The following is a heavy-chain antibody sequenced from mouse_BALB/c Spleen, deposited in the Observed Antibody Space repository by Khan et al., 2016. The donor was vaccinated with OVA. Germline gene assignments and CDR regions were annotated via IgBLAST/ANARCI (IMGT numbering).Heavy chain of an antibody. Sequence: EVQLVESGPGLVKPSQSLSLTCTVTGYSITSDYAWNWIRQFPGNKLEWMGYISYSGSTTYNPSLKSRISITRDTSKAQFFLQLKSVTSEDTATYYCASELGRYYALDYWGQGTSVTVSS. CDR1: GYSITSDYA. V-gene: IGHV3-2*02. J-gene: IGHJ4*01. D-gene: IGHD4-1*01. CDR2: ISYSGST. CDR3: ASELGRYYALDY.